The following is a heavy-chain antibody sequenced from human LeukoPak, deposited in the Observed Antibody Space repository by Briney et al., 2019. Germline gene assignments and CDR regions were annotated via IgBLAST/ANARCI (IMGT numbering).Heavy chain of an antibody. Sequence: SETLSLTCAVYGGSFSGYYWSWLRQPPGKRLEWVGEINHSGSTNYNPSLKSRVTISVDTSKNQFSLKRTSVTAADTAVYYCARGGRLVGDTGNLDCWGQGTLVTVSS. CDR2: INHSGST. V-gene: IGHV4-34*01. J-gene: IGHJ4*02. CDR3: ARGGRLVGDTGNLDC. D-gene: IGHD1-26*01. CDR1: GGSFSGYY.